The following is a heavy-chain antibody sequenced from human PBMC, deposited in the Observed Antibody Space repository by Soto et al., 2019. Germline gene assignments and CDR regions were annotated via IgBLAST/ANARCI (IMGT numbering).Heavy chain of an antibody. CDR1: GFTFSSYA. CDR3: ARDQAGNPGYYFDY. CDR2: ISSNGGST. Sequence: VGSLRLSCAASGFTFSSYAVHCVSQATGKGLEYVSAISSNGGSTYYANSVKGRFTISRDNSKNTLYLQMGSLRAEDMAVYYCARDQAGNPGYYFDYWGQGTLVTVSS. V-gene: IGHV3-64*01. J-gene: IGHJ4*02. D-gene: IGHD1-1*01.